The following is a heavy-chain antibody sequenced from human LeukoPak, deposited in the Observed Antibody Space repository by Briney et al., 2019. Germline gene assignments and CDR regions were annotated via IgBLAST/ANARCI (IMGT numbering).Heavy chain of an antibody. J-gene: IGHJ4*02. Sequence: PSETLSLTCTVSGGSISSGSYYWSWIRQPAGKGLEWIGRIYTSGSTNYNPSLKSRVTISVDTSKNQFSLKLSSVTAADTAVYYCARHRGEVGATTIDYWGQGTLVTVSS. CDR3: ARHRGEVGATTIDY. CDR2: IYTSGST. D-gene: IGHD1-26*01. V-gene: IGHV4-61*02. CDR1: GGSISSGSYY.